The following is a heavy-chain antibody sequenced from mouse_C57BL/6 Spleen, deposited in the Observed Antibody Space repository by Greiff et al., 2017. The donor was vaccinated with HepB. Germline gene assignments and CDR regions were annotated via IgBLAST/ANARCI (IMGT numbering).Heavy chain of an antibody. CDR2: IYPGDGDT. V-gene: IGHV1-82*01. D-gene: IGHD1-1*01. J-gene: IGHJ4*01. Sequence: QVQLQQSGPELVKPGASVKISCKASGYAFSSSWMNWVKQRPGKGLEWIGRIYPGDGDTNYNGKFKGKATLTADKSSSTAYMQLSSLTSEDSAVYFCARSGGSRRGYAMDYWGQGTSVTVSS. CDR1: GYAFSSSW. CDR3: ARSGGSRRGYAMDY.